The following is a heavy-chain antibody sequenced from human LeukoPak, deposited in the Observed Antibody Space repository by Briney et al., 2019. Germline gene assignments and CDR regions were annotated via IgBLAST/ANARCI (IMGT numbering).Heavy chain of an antibody. Sequence: PSETLSLTCTVSGGSMNQYYWSWIRQPAGRGLEWIGRIYSSGNTFYKASLKSRVTMSVDTSNNQFFLKLTSVTAADTAVYYCEREAPTFDFWSGSRAGPFDYWGQGTLVTVSS. V-gene: IGHV4-4*07. CDR2: IYSSGNT. CDR3: EREAPTFDFWSGSRAGPFDY. J-gene: IGHJ4*02. CDR1: GGSMNQYY. D-gene: IGHD3-3*01.